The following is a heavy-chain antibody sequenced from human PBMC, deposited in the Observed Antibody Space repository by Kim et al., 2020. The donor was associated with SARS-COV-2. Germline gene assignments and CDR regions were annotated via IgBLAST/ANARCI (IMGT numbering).Heavy chain of an antibody. CDR2: GST. V-gene: IGHV4-39*01. J-gene: IGHJ4*02. D-gene: IGHD1-26*01. Sequence: GSTYYNPSLKSRVTISVDTSKNQFSRKLSSVTAADTAVYYCARGVGATLYWGQGTLVTVSS. CDR3: ARGVGATLY.